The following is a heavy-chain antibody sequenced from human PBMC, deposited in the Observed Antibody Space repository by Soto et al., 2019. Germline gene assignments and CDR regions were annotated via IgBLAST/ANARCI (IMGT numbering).Heavy chain of an antibody. CDR2: IYQSGST. CDR1: GVSISSDGYS. CDR3: ASAYYEFWTSYHYGMDV. D-gene: IGHD3-3*01. Sequence: QLQLQESGSGLVKPSQTLSLTCAVSGVSISSDGYSWSWIRQPPGKGLEWFGFIYQSGSTYYNPSLKSRGTMAVDRSKNQFSLKLTSVTAADTAVYYCASAYYEFWTSYHYGMDVWGQGTTVTVSS. J-gene: IGHJ6*02. V-gene: IGHV4-30-2*01.